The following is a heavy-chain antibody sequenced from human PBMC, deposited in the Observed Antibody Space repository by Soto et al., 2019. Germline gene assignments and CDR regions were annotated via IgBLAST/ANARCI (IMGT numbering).Heavy chain of an antibody. CDR2: VSHDGSNT. J-gene: IGHJ4*02. CDR3: AKGGRQWLVTSDFNY. V-gene: IGHV3-30*18. D-gene: IGHD6-19*01. Sequence: VQLVESGGGVVQPGRSLRLSCAASGFTFSDYAMHWVRQAPGKGLEWVAVVSHDGSNTHYADSVKGRFTISRDSSKNTVSLEMTSLRAEDKAVYYCAKGGRQWLVTSDFNYWGQGALVTVSS. CDR1: GFTFSDYA.